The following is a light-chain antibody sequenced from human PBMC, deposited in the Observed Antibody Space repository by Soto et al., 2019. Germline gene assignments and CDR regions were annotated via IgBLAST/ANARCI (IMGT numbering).Light chain of an antibody. CDR3: QSYDSSLSVGV. CDR1: SSNIGAGYD. J-gene: IGLJ3*02. Sequence: QSVLTQPPSVSGAPGQRVTISCTGSSSNIGAGYDVHWYRQLPGTAPKLLIYGNSNRPSGVPDRFSGSKSGTSASLAITGLQAEYEADYYCQSYDSSLSVGVFGGGTKLTVL. V-gene: IGLV1-40*01. CDR2: GNS.